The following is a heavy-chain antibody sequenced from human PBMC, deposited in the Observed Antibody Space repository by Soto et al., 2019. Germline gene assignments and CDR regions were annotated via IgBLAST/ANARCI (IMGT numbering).Heavy chain of an antibody. J-gene: IGHJ4*02. V-gene: IGHV3-48*04. Sequence: GGSLRLSCAGSGFTFSNYAMNWVRQAPGKGLEWVSYISHKSSATYHADSAKGRFTISRDNSRNTVYLQVNSLRIEDTAVYYCARRLTTTVTAMGYWGQGTPVAVSS. D-gene: IGHD2-21*02. CDR2: ISHKSSAT. CDR3: ARRLTTTVTAMGY. CDR1: GFTFSNYA.